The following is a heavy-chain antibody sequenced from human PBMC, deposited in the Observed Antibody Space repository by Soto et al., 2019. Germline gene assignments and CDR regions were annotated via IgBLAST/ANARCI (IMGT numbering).Heavy chain of an antibody. CDR1: GGSFSGYY. Sequence: PSETLSLTCAVYGGSFSGYYWSWIRQPPGKGLEWIGEINHSGSTNYNPSLKSRVTISVDTSKNQFSLKLSSVTAADTAVYYCASLNMTTVTTFDYWGQGTLVTVSS. CDR3: ASLNMTTVTTFDY. V-gene: IGHV4-34*01. J-gene: IGHJ4*02. D-gene: IGHD4-17*01. CDR2: INHSGST.